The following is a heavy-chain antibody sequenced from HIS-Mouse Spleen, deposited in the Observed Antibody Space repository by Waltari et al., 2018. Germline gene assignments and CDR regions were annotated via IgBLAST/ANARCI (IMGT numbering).Heavy chain of an antibody. D-gene: IGHD6-6*01. V-gene: IGHV4-34*01. CDR1: GGSFSGDY. J-gene: IGHJ4*02. CDR2: INHSGST. CDR3: ARGRKSSSSPRSYFDY. Sequence: QVQLQQWGAGLWKPSETLSLTCAAYGGSFSGDYWRWIRQPPGKGLEWIGEINHSGSTNYNPSLKSRVTISVDTSKNQFSLKLSSVTAADTAVYYCARGRKSSSSPRSYFDYWGQGTLVTVSS.